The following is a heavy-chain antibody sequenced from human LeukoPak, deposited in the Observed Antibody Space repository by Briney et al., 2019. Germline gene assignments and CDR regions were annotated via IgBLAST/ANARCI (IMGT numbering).Heavy chain of an antibody. D-gene: IGHD3-22*01. V-gene: IGHV4-39*01. CDR2: IYYSGRT. CDR1: GSSISSSSDY. CDR3: AICRKFYSDSSGYCNYFDY. J-gene: IGHJ4*02. Sequence: PSETLSHTCSVSGSSISSSSDYWGCTSQPPRKGLEWIGSIYYSGRTYYNLSLKSRVTMSVDTSKNQFSLKLSSVTAADTAVYYCAICRKFYSDSSGYCNYFDYWGQGTLVTVSS.